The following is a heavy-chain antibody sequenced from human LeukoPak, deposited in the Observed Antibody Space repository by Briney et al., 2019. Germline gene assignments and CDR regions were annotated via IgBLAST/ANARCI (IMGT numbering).Heavy chain of an antibody. J-gene: IGHJ4*02. CDR2: ISAYNGNT. V-gene: IGHV1-18*01. CDR3: VREKYCSGDTCYSGAIDS. Sequence: ASVKVSCKASGYTFTSYGISWVRQAPGQGLEWMGWISAYNGNTNYAQKLQGRVTLTTDTSTSTAYMDLRSLRSDDTAVYYCVREKYCSGDTCYSGAIDSWGQGTLVTVSS. CDR1: GYTFTSYG. D-gene: IGHD2-15*01.